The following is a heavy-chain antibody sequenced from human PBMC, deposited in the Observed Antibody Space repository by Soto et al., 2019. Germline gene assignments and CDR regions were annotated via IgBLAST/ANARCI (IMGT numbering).Heavy chain of an antibody. CDR3: AKYDRSTGYFQH. CDR2: ISGSGGST. Sequence: GGSLRLSCAASGFTFSSYAMSWVHQAPGKGLEWVSAISGSGGSTYYADSVKGRFTISRDNSKNTLYLQMNSLRAEDTAVYYCAKYDRSTGYFQHWGQGTLVTVSS. J-gene: IGHJ1*01. D-gene: IGHD3-22*01. CDR1: GFTFSSYA. V-gene: IGHV3-23*01.